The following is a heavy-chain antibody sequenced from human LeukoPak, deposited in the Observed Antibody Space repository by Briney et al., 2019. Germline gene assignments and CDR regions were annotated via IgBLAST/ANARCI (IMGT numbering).Heavy chain of an antibody. J-gene: IGHJ5*01. CDR3: ASGFDAAVVGLYNWLDS. V-gene: IGHV3-23*01. D-gene: IGHD2-15*01. Sequence: PGGSLRLSCAASGLTFSNNAMTWVRQAPGKGLEWVSSISGSGGDTYYADSVQGRFAISRDNSRTTLYLQMNSLRAEDTAIYYCASGFDAAVVGLYNWLDSWGQGTLVTVSS. CDR2: ISGSGGDT. CDR1: GLTFSNNA.